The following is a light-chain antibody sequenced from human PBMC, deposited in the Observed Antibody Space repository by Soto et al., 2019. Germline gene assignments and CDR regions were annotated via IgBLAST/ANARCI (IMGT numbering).Light chain of an antibody. V-gene: IGKV3-20*01. CDR3: QQYGSSVT. Sequence: EIVLTQSPGTLSLSPGERATLSCRASQSVGDTYLAWYQQKPGQAPRLLMYSTSIRATGIPDRFSGSGSGTDFTLTISRLEPEDFAVYYCQQYGSSVTFGPGTKVDIK. J-gene: IGKJ3*01. CDR1: QSVGDTY. CDR2: STS.